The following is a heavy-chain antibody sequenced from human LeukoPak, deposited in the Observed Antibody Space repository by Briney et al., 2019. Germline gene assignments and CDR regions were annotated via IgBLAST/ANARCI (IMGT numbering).Heavy chain of an antibody. CDR1: GFTFSSYG. CDR3: AKDSRDYYGSGSHHYYYYYYMDV. Sequence: GGSLRLSCAASGFTFSSYGMHWVRQAPGKGLEWVAFIRYDGSNKYYADSVKGRFTISRDNSKNTLYLQMNSLRAEDTAVYYCAKDSRDYYGSGSHHYYYYYYMDVWGKGTTVTISS. V-gene: IGHV3-30*02. D-gene: IGHD3-10*01. J-gene: IGHJ6*03. CDR2: IRYDGSNK.